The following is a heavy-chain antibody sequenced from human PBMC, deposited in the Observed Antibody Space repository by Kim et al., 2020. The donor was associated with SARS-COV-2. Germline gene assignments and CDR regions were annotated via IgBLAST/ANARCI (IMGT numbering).Heavy chain of an antibody. CDR3: AQSSPRRCLDY. J-gene: IGHJ4*02. D-gene: IGHD6-19*01. CDR2: ISHSGTT. Sequence: SETLSLTCAVSGGSISNSWWSWVRQPPGMGLEWIGEISHSGTTNYNASPRSRVTISVDKSNNQFSLKLTSVTAADTAVYYCAQSSPRRCLDYWGQGTLVTVSS. V-gene: IGHV4-4*02. CDR1: GGSISNSW.